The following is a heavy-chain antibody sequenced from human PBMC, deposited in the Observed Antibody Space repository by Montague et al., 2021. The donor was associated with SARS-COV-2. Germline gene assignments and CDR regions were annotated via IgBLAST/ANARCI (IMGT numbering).Heavy chain of an antibody. J-gene: IGHJ3*02. V-gene: IGHV4-59*01. CDR3: ARDQTAKISFKGAFDI. CDR1: GGSISSYY. CDR2: IYYSGTT. Sequence: SETLSLTCTVSGGSISSYYWNWIRETPGKGLEWIGYIYYSGTTNYNPSLKSRVTISLDTPQNQFSLNLNSVTAADTSIYYCARDQTAKISFKGAFDIWGQGRMGTVSS. D-gene: IGHD3-3*01.